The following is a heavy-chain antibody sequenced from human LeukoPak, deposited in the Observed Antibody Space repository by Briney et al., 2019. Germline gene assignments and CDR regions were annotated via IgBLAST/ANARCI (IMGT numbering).Heavy chain of an antibody. CDR1: GFTFSSYG. CDR3: AKARGYRSSPGDY. J-gene: IGHJ4*02. D-gene: IGHD6-13*01. V-gene: IGHV3-33*06. CDR2: IWYDGSNK. Sequence: GGSLRLSCAASGFTFSSYGMHWVRQAPGKWLEWVAVIWYDGSNKYYADSVKGRFTISRDNSKNTLYLQMNSLRAEDTAVYYCAKARGYRSSPGDYWGQGTLVTVSS.